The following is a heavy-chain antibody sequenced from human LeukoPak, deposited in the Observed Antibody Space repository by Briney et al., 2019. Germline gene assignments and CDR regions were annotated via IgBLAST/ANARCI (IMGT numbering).Heavy chain of an antibody. D-gene: IGHD6-13*01. V-gene: IGHV3-49*03. J-gene: IGHJ2*01. Sequence: GGSLRLSCTASGFTFGDYAMSWFRQAPGKELEWVGFIRSKAYGGTTEYAASVKGRFTISRDDSKSIAYLQMNSLKTEDTAVYYCTRVLEGMKQPYLYWYFDLWGRGTLVTVSS. CDR3: TRVLEGMKQPYLYWYFDL. CDR1: GFTFGDYA. CDR2: IRSKAYGGTT.